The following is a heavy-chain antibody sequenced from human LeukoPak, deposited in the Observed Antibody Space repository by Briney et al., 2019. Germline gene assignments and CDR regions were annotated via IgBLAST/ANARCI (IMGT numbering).Heavy chain of an antibody. D-gene: IGHD3-22*01. CDR1: GDSISSNNYY. CDR3: ARRTLNSALSAYSSGPIDL. CDR2: IYYSGTT. V-gene: IGHV4-39*01. J-gene: IGHJ5*02. Sequence: SSETLSLTCTVSGDSISSNNYYWGWIRQPPGKGLEWIGTIYYSGTTYYNPSLKSRVTISVDTSKNQFSLRLTSVSAADTALYYCARRTLNSALSAYSSGPIDLWGQGTLVTVSS.